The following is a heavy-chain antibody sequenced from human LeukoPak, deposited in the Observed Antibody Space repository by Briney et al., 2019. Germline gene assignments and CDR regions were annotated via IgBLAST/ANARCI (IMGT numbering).Heavy chain of an antibody. D-gene: IGHD6-19*01. CDR2: INHSGST. Sequence: SGTLSLTCGASGGSISSSYWWSWVRQPPGKGLEWIGEINHSGSTNYNPSLKSRVTISVDKSKKQFSLKLSSVTAADTAVYYCARVAVAGLNWFDPWGQGTLVTVSS. CDR3: ARVAVAGLNWFDP. CDR1: GGSISSSYW. V-gene: IGHV4-4*02. J-gene: IGHJ5*02.